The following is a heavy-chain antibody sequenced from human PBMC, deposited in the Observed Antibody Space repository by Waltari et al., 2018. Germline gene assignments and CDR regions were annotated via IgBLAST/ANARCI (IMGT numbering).Heavy chain of an antibody. J-gene: IGHJ5*02. V-gene: IGHV4-61*02. CDR1: GGSISSGSYY. Sequence: QVQLQESGPGLVKPSQTLSLPCTVSGGSISSGSYYWSWIRQPAGKGLEWIGRIYTSGSTNYNPSLKSRVTISVDTSKNQFSLKLSSVTAADTALYYCARGEYPDWFDPWGQGTLVTVSS. CDR3: ARGEYPDWFDP. D-gene: IGHD3-10*01. CDR2: IYTSGST.